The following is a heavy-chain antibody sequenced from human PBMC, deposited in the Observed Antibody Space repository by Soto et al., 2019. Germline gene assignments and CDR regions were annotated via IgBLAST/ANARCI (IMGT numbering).Heavy chain of an antibody. D-gene: IGHD2-15*01. V-gene: IGHV4-34*01. Sequence: SETLSLTCAVYGGSFSGYYWSWIRQPPGKGLEWIGEINHSGSTNYNPSLKSRVTISVDTSKNQFSLKLSSVTAADTAVYYCAMLGYCSGGSCPFFDYWGQGTLVTVSS. J-gene: IGHJ4*02. CDR1: GGSFSGYY. CDR2: INHSGST. CDR3: AMLGYCSGGSCPFFDY.